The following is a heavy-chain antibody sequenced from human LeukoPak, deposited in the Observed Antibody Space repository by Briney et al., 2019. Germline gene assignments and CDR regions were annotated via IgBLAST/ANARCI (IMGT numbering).Heavy chain of an antibody. D-gene: IGHD1-26*01. Sequence: GGSLRLSCAASGFTFSSYAMSWVRQAPGKGLEWVSAISGSGGSTYHADSVKGRFTISRDNSKNTLYLQMNSLRAEDTAVYYCANPTYSGSYGGVYWGQGTLVTVSS. CDR1: GFTFSSYA. CDR2: ISGSGGST. J-gene: IGHJ4*02. V-gene: IGHV3-23*01. CDR3: ANPTYSGSYGGVY.